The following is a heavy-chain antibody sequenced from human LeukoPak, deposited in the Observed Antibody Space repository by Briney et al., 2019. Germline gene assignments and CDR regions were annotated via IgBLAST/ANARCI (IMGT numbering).Heavy chain of an antibody. CDR3: AREGGFYRPLDY. V-gene: IGHV4-4*02. D-gene: IGHD3-3*01. J-gene: IGHJ4*02. Sequence: SGTLSLTCGVSGGSVTSTNWWTWVRQPPGKGLEWIGEVHLDGRTNYNPSLKSRLTMSVGLSENHISLKLTSVTAADTAVYYCAREGGFYRPLDYSGQGTLVTVSS. CDR1: GGSVTSTNW. CDR2: VHLDGRT.